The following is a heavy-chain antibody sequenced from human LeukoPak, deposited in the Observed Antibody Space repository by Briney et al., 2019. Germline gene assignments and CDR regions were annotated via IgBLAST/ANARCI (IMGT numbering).Heavy chain of an antibody. D-gene: IGHD3-22*01. J-gene: IGHJ5*02. Sequence: SETLSLTCTVSGGSISSGDYYWSWIRQHPGKGLEWIGYIYYSGSTSYNPSLKSRVTISLDTSKNQFSLKLSSVTAADTAVYYCARETDYYDSGGYYLQWFDPWGQGTLVTVSS. CDR1: GGSISSGDYY. V-gene: IGHV4-31*03. CDR2: IYYSGST. CDR3: ARETDYYDSGGYYLQWFDP.